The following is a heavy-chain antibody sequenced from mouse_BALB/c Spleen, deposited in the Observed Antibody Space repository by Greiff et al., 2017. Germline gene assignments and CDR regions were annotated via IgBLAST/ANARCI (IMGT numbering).Heavy chain of an antibody. CDR2: ISYDGSN. CDR1: GYSITSGYY. J-gene: IGHJ4*01. Sequence: EVQRVESGPGLVKPSQSLSLTCSVTGYSITSGYYWNWIRQFPGNKLEWMGYISYDGSNNYNPSLKNRISITRDTSKNQFFLKLNSVTTEDTATYYCARGANYYGSSPYYAMDYWGQGTSVTVSS. V-gene: IGHV3-6*02. D-gene: IGHD1-1*01. CDR3: ARGANYYGSSPYYAMDY.